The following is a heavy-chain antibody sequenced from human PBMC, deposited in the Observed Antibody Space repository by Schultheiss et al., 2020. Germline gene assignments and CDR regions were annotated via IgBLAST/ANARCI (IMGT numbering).Heavy chain of an antibody. J-gene: IGHJ4*02. Sequence: GGSLRLSCAASGFTFSSYAMSWVRQAPGKGLEWVSAISGSGGSTYYADSVKGRFTISRDNAKNSLYLQMISLRVEDTAVYYCARVGSLAAAGTIDYWGQGALVTVSS. V-gene: IGHV3-23*01. CDR1: GFTFSSYA. CDR3: ARVGSLAAAGTIDY. D-gene: IGHD6-13*01. CDR2: ISGSGGST.